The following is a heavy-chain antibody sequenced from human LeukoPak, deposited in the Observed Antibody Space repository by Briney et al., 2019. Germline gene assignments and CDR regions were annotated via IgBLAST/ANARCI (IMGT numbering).Heavy chain of an antibody. J-gene: IGHJ3*02. Sequence: ASVKVSCKAFGYTFTSNYMHWVRQAPGQGPEWMGVISPSGGSTTYTQKFQGRVTLTRDMSTSTDYLELSSLRSEDTAVYYCARKSWLRLSHDAFDIWGQGTMVTVSS. CDR2: ISPSGGST. CDR1: GYTFTSNY. D-gene: IGHD5-12*01. CDR3: ARKSWLRLSHDAFDI. V-gene: IGHV1-46*01.